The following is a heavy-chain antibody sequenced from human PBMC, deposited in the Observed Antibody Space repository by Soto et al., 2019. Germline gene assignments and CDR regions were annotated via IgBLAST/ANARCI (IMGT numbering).Heavy chain of an antibody. D-gene: IGHD3-16*02. V-gene: IGHV1-46*01. Sequence: QVQLVQSGAEVKKPGASVKVSCKASGYTFTSYDINWVRQAPGQGLEWMGIINPSGGSTSYAQKFQGRVTMTRDTSTSTVYMELSSLRSEDTAVYYCARGEVTFGGVIVMYYYYGMDVWGQGTTVTVSS. J-gene: IGHJ6*02. CDR2: INPSGGST. CDR1: GYTFTSYD. CDR3: ARGEVTFGGVIVMYYYYGMDV.